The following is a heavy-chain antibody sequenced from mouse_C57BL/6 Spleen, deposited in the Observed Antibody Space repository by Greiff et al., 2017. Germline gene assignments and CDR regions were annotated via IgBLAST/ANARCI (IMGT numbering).Heavy chain of an antibody. Sequence: VQLKESGGGLVKPGGSLKLSCAASGFTFSSYAMSWVRQTPEKRLEWVATISDGGSYTYYPDNVKGRFTISRDNAKNNLYLQMSHLKSEDTAMYYCARIAGTWYFDVWGTGTTVTVSS. J-gene: IGHJ1*03. CDR3: ARIAGTWYFDV. V-gene: IGHV5-4*01. D-gene: IGHD4-1*01. CDR1: GFTFSSYA. CDR2: ISDGGSYT.